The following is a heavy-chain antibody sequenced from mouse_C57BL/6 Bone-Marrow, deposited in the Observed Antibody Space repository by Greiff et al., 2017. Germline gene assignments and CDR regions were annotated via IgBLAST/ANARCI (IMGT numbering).Heavy chain of an antibody. CDR2: IAPSDSYT. CDR3: ASAGRYYYGSSDENAMDY. D-gene: IGHD1-1*01. J-gene: IGHJ4*01. V-gene: IGHV1-69*01. CDR1: GYTFTSYW. Sequence: QVQLQQPGAELVMPGASVKLSCKASGYTFTSYWMHWVKQRPGQGLEWIGEIAPSDSYTNYNQKFKGQSTLTVDKSSSTAYMQLSSLTSEDSAVYYCASAGRYYYGSSDENAMDYWGQGTSVTVSS.